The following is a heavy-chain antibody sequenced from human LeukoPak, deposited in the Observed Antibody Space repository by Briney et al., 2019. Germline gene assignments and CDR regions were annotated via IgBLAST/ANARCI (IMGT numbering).Heavy chain of an antibody. CDR3: ARDVTKRFGESAYYYYYMDV. J-gene: IGHJ6*03. CDR1: GYTFTSYY. CDR2: INPSGGST. V-gene: IGHV1-46*01. D-gene: IGHD3-10*01. Sequence: ASVKVSCKASGYTFTSYYMHWVRQAPGQGLEWMGIINPSGGSTSYAQKFQGRVTMTRDMSTSTVYMELSSLRSEDTAVYYCARDVTKRFGESAYYYYYMDVWGKGTTVTVSS.